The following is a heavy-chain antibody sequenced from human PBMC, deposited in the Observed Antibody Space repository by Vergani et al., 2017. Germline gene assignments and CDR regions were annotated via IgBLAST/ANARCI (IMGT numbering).Heavy chain of an antibody. V-gene: IGHV3-33*01. CDR3: ARETWGIAARPGWFDP. D-gene: IGHD6-6*01. CDR2: IWYDGSNK. CDR1: GLTSGSYG. J-gene: IGHJ5*02. Sequence: QVQLVESGGGVVKPGRSLSPPGAGPGLTSGSYGMHWVRQAPGKGLEWVAVIWYDGSNKYYADSVKGRFTISRDNSKNTLYLQMNSLGAEDTAAYYCARETWGIAARPGWFDPWGQGTLVTVSS.